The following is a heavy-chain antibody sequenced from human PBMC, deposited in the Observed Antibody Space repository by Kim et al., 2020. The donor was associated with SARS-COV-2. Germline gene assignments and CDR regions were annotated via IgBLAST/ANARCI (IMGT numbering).Heavy chain of an antibody. V-gene: IGHV1-18*04. Sequence: ASVKVSCKASGYTFTSYGISWVRQAPGQGLEWMGWISAYNGNTNYAQKLQGRVTMTTDTSTSTAYMELRSLRSDDTAVYYCARFDSSGYYWSVYFDYWGQGTLVTVSS. D-gene: IGHD3-22*01. CDR3: ARFDSSGYYWSVYFDY. CDR2: ISAYNGNT. J-gene: IGHJ4*02. CDR1: GYTFTSYG.